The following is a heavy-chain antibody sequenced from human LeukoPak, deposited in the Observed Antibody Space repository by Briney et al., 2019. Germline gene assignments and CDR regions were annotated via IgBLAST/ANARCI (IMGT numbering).Heavy chain of an antibody. Sequence: PSETLSLTCTVSGGSISSYYWSWIRQPPGKGLEWIGYIYYSGSTNYNPSLKSRVTISADTSKNQFSLKLSSVTAADTAVYYCARDLSGVDAFDIWGQGTMVTVSS. D-gene: IGHD1-26*01. V-gene: IGHV4-59*01. CDR1: GGSISSYY. CDR3: ARDLSGVDAFDI. J-gene: IGHJ3*02. CDR2: IYYSGST.